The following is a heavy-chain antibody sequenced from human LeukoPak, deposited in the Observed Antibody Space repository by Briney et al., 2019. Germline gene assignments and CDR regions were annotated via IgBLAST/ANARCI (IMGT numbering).Heavy chain of an antibody. CDR2: INHTGST. Sequence: PSETLSLTCAVYGGSFSNYYWSWIRQSPGKGLEWIGEINHTGSTNYNPSLKSRVTISVDTSKNQFSLKLSSVTAADTAVYYCAARSGPDAFDIWGQGTMVTVSS. CDR1: GGSFSNYY. V-gene: IGHV4-34*01. J-gene: IGHJ3*02. D-gene: IGHD3-10*01. CDR3: AARSGPDAFDI.